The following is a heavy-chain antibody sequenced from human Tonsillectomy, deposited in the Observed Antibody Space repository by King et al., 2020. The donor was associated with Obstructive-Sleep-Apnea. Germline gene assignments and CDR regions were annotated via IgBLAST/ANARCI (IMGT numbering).Heavy chain of an antibody. J-gene: IGHJ3*02. D-gene: IGHD1-1*01. Sequence: VQLVESGGGLVQPGGSLRLSCAASGFTFSNYWMHWVRQAPGKGLVLVSRINSDGSSTSYADSVKGRFTISRDNAKNTLYLQMNSLRAEDTAVYNCARDGTGSAFDIWGQGTMVTVSS. V-gene: IGHV3-74*01. CDR2: INSDGSST. CDR1: GFTFSNYW. CDR3: ARDGTGSAFDI.